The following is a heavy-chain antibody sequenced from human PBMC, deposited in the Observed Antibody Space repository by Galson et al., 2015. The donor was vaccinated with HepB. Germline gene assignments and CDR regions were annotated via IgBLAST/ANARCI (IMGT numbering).Heavy chain of an antibody. V-gene: IGHV5-51*03. J-gene: IGHJ5*02. CDR2: IYPDDSDT. D-gene: IGHD3-10*01. Sequence: QSGAEVKKPGESLKISCEASGYTFSDYYIARVRQMPGKGLECMGIIYPDDSDTKYSPSFQGQVTFSVDKSVTTAYLQWSGLRASDIGIYYCARVRGSGLDPHSWFDVWGQGTLVTVSS. CDR1: GYTFSDYY. CDR3: ARVRGSGLDPHSWFDV.